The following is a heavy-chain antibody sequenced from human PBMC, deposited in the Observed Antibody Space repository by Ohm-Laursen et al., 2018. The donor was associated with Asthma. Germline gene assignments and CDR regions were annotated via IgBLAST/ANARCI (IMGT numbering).Heavy chain of an antibody. V-gene: IGHV3-9*01. CDR3: AKDGYYYDSSGHIDP. J-gene: IGHJ5*02. CDR1: GFNFDDYA. D-gene: IGHD3-22*01. Sequence: SLRLSCAASGFNFDDYAMHWVRQAPGKGLEWVSGISWNTGSIGYADSVKGRFTISRDNIKNSLFMQMNSLRAEDTAVYYCAKDGYYYDSSGHIDPWGQGTLVTVSS. CDR2: ISWNTGSI.